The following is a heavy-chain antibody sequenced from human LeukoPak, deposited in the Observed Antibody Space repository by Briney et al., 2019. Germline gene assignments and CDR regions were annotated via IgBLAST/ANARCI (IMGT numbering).Heavy chain of an antibody. D-gene: IGHD4-23*01. J-gene: IGHJ4*02. CDR1: GGTFSSYA. V-gene: IGHV1-69*13. CDR3: ARAPYGGGNSFFDY. Sequence: SVKVSCKASGGTFSSYAISWVRQAPGQGLEWMGGIIPIFGTANYAQKFQGRVAITADESTSTAYMELSSLRSEDAAVYYCARAPYGGGNSFFDYWGQGTLVTVSS. CDR2: IIPIFGTA.